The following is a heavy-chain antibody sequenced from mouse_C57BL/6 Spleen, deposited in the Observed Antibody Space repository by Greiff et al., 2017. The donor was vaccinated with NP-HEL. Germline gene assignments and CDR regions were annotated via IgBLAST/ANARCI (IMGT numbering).Heavy chain of an antibody. CDR1: GYTFTSYW. J-gene: IGHJ2*01. CDR3: ARSPPYYSNSYFDY. V-gene: IGHV1-52*01. D-gene: IGHD2-5*01. CDR2: IDPSDSET. Sequence: QVHVKQPGAELVRPGSSVKLSCKASGYTFTSYWMHWVKQRPIQGLEWIGNIDPSDSETHYNQKFKDKATLTVDKSSSTAYMQLSSLTSEDSAVYYCARSPPYYSNSYFDYWGQGTTLTVSS.